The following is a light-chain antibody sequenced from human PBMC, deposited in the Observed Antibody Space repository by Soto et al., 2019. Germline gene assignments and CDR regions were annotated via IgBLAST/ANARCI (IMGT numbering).Light chain of an antibody. CDR1: QRVLYSSNNKNY. J-gene: IGKJ2*01. CDR2: WAS. Sequence: DIVMTQSPDSLAVSLGERATINCKSSQRVLYSSNNKNYLAWYQQKPGQPPKLLIYWASTRESGVPDRFSGSRSGTDFTLTISSLQAEDVAVYYCQQYYSTPPEQYTFGQGTKLEIK. CDR3: QQYYSTPPEQYT. V-gene: IGKV4-1*01.